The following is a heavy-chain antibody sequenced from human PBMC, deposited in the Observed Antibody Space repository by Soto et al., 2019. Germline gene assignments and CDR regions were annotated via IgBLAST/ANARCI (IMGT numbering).Heavy chain of an antibody. V-gene: IGHV1-24*01. J-gene: IGHJ4*02. CDR3: ARDSRVATN. Sequence: ASVKVSCKVSGYTLTELSMHWVRQAPGKGLEWMGGFDPEDGETIYAQKFQGRVTITADKSTSTAYMELSSLRSEDTAVYYCARDSRVATNWGQGTLVTVSS. CDR1: GYTLTELS. CDR2: FDPEDGET. D-gene: IGHD5-12*01.